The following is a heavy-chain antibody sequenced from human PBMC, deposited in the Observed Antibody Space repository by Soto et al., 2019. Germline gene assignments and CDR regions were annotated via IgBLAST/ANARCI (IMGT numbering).Heavy chain of an antibody. CDR2: IKPDGSDK. J-gene: IGHJ4*02. Sequence: EVQLVESGGSLVQPGGSLRLSCAASEFTFSQHWMSWVRQAPGKGLEWVANIKPDGSDKYYVDSVKGRFTISRDNARHSVYLQMNSLRSEDTAMYYCARGHYGRDYWGQGTPVTVSS. D-gene: IGHD4-17*01. CDR1: EFTFSQHW. CDR3: ARGHYGRDY. V-gene: IGHV3-7*01.